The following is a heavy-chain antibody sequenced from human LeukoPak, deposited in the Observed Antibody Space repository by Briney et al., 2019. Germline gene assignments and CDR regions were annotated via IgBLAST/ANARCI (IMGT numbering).Heavy chain of an antibody. CDR3: ATKSDSSGQPHYCYYYMDV. Sequence: GASVKVSCKASGGTFSSYAFSWVRQAPGQGLEWMGGIIPIFGTPNYAQKFQGRVTITTDESTSTAYMELGSLGSEDTAVYYCATKSDSSGQPHYCYYYMDVWGKGTTVTVSS. V-gene: IGHV1-69*05. CDR1: GGTFSSYA. D-gene: IGHD3-22*01. CDR2: IIPIFGTP. J-gene: IGHJ6*03.